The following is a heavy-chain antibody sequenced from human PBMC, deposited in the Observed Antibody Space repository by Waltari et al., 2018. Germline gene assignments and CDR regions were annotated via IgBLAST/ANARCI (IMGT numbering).Heavy chain of an antibody. D-gene: IGHD5-12*01. V-gene: IGHV3-53*01. J-gene: IGHJ6*02. CDR2: IYSGGST. CDR3: ARVAGDGYSYYYYGMDV. Sequence: EVQLVESGGGLIQPGGSLRLSCAASGVTVSSNYMSWVRQAPGKGLEWVSLIYSGGSTYYADSVKGRFTISRDNSKNTLYLQMNSLRAEDTAVYYCARVAGDGYSYYYYGMDVWGQGTTVTVSS. CDR1: GVTVSSNY.